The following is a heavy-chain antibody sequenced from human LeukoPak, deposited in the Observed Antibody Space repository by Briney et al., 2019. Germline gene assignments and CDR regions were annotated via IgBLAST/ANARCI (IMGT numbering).Heavy chain of an antibody. Sequence: SETLSLTCTDSGGSISSGDYYWSWIRQPPGKGLEWIGYIYYSGSTYYNPSLKTRGTISVDTSKNQFSLKLSSVTAADTAVYYCARVRGYSSPAAFDIWGQGTMVTVSS. V-gene: IGHV4-30-4*08. CDR3: ARVRGYSSPAAFDI. CDR1: GGSISSGDYY. J-gene: IGHJ3*02. CDR2: IYYSGST. D-gene: IGHD3-22*01.